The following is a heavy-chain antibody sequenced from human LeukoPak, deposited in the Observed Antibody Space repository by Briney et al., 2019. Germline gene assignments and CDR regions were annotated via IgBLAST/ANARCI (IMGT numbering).Heavy chain of an antibody. CDR2: ISHGGNKK. CDR3: ARWKSLKGTFDY. J-gene: IGHJ4*02. Sequence: GRSLRLSCAASGFTCSNYAMNWVRQAPGKGLEWVAVISHGGNKKYYADSVKGRFTISRDNSKNTLYLQMNSLRAEDTAVYYCARWKSLKGTFDYWGQGTLVTVSS. CDR1: GFTCSNYA. V-gene: IGHV3-30*04. D-gene: IGHD1-7*01.